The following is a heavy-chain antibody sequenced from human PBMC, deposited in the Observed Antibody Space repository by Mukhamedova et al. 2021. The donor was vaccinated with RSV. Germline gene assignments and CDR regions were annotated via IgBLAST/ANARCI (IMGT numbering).Heavy chain of an antibody. J-gene: IGHJ4*02. D-gene: IGHD3-10*01. Sequence: TISRDNSKNTLYLQMNSLRAEDTAVYYCARDLRLVVRGVFDYWGQGTLVTVSS. CDR3: ARDLRLVVRGVFDY. V-gene: IGHV3-30*01.